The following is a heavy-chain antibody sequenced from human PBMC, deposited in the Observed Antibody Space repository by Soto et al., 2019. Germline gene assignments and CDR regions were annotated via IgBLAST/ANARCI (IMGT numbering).Heavy chain of an antibody. J-gene: IGHJ3*02. CDR1: GYTFTSYG. CDR3: ARDHPGSYYDAFDI. V-gene: IGHV1-18*01. CDR2: ISAYNGNT. Sequence: ASVKVSCKASGYTFTSYGISWVRQAPGQGLEWMGWISAYNGNTNYAQKLRGRVTMTTDTSTSTAYMELRSLRSDDTAVYYCARDHPGSYYDAFDIWGQGTMVTVSS. D-gene: IGHD3-10*01.